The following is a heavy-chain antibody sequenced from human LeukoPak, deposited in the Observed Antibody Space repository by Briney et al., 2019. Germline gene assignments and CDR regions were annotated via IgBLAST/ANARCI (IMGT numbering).Heavy chain of an antibody. CDR3: ARPDGYWSGGSCYSN. CDR2: IYYSGST. Sequence: SEPLSLTCTVSGDSISSSSYYWGWLRQPPGKGLEWIGSIYYSGSTYYHPSLKSRVTISVDTSKNQFSLKLSAVTAADTAVYYCARPDGYWSGGSCYSNWGQGTLVTVSS. CDR1: GDSISSSSYY. D-gene: IGHD2-15*01. J-gene: IGHJ4*02. V-gene: IGHV4-39*01.